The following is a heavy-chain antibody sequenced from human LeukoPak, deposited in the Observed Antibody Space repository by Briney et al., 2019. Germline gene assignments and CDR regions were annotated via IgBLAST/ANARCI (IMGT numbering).Heavy chain of an antibody. CDR2: ISYDGSNK. J-gene: IGHJ4*02. D-gene: IGHD3-10*01. Sequence: PGGSLRLSCAASGFTFSSYGMHWVRQAPGKGLEWVAVISYDGSNKYYADSVKGRFTISRDSSKNTLYLQMNSLRAEDTAVYYCAKDGSVGDSTIGYWGQGTLVTVSS. CDR1: GFTFSSYG. CDR3: AKDGSVGDSTIGY. V-gene: IGHV3-30*18.